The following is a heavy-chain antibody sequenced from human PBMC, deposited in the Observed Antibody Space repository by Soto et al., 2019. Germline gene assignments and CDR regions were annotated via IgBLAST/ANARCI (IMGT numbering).Heavy chain of an antibody. CDR2: ISGSGGST. CDR1: GFTFSNYA. CDR3: AKFWLYGDYSIVHYQNDY. D-gene: IGHD4-17*01. V-gene: IGHV3-23*01. Sequence: GGSLRLSCAASGFTFSNYAMSWVRQAPGKGLEWVSAISGSGGSTYYADSVKGRFTISRDNSKNTLYLQMNSLRAEDTAVYYCAKFWLYGDYSIVHYQNDYWGQGTLVTVSS. J-gene: IGHJ4*02.